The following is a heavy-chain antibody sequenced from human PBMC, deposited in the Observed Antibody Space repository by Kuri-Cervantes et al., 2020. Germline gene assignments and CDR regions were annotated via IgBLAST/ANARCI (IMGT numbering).Heavy chain of an antibody. Sequence: GESLKISCAASGFTFSSYAMHWVRQAPGKGLEWVAVISYDGSNKYYADSVKGRFTISRDNSKNTLYLQMNSLRAEDTAVYSCAKDRSWTESTSGSLDYWGQGTRVTVSS. CDR1: GFTFSSYA. D-gene: IGHD1-1*01. J-gene: IGHJ4*02. CDR2: ISYDGSNK. CDR3: AKDRSWTESTSGSLDY. V-gene: IGHV3-30-3*01.